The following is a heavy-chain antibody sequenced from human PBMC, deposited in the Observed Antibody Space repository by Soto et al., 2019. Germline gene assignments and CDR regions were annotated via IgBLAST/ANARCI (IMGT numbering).Heavy chain of an antibody. J-gene: IGHJ4*02. V-gene: IGHV4-31*03. CDR3: ARAQTIFGIITVFDY. Sequence: PSETLSLTCTVSGGSINSGGYYWSWIRQHPGKGLEWIGYIYYSGSTYYNPSLKCRVTISIDTSKNQFSLKLSSVTAADTAVYYCARAQTIFGIITVFDYWGQGTLVTVSS. CDR1: GGSINSGGYY. D-gene: IGHD3-3*01. CDR2: IYYSGST.